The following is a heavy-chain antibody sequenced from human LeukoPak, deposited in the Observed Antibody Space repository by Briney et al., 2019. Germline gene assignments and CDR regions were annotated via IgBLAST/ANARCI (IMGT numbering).Heavy chain of an antibody. CDR1: GYSISSGYY. V-gene: IGHV4-38-2*01. CDR2: IYHSGST. J-gene: IGHJ4*02. Sequence: PSETLSLTCAVSGYSISSGYYWGWIRQPPGKGLEWIGSIYHSGSTYYNPSLKSRVTISVDTSKNQYSLKLSSVTAADTAVYYCASGTGGVYFDYWGQGTLVTVSS. CDR3: ASGTGGVYFDY. D-gene: IGHD3/OR15-3a*01.